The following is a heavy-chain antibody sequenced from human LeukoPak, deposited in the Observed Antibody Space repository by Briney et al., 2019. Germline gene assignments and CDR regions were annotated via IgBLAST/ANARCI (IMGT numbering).Heavy chain of an antibody. CDR3: ARALGAFDI. J-gene: IGHJ3*02. Sequence: TSETLSLTCGVSGGSFSFYYWRWVRQPPGKGREGVGEISQSGSTNYNPSLKRRVNISLDTSENQFSLKLSSVTAADTAVYYCARALGAFDIWGQGTMVTVSS. V-gene: IGHV4-34*01. CDR2: ISQSGST. CDR1: GGSFSFYY.